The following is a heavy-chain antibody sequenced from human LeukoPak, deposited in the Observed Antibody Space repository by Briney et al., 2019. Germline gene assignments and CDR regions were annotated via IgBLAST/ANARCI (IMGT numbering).Heavy chain of an antibody. Sequence: GGSLTLACAASGFTFSDYYMGWIRQAPGKWREWVSYISSSGTNIYYTDSGKGRFTISRDNDKKYMYMQMNSLRAEDTAVYYCARLAGEVVYYGMDVWGQGTTVTVSS. J-gene: IGHJ6*02. V-gene: IGHV3-11*01. D-gene: IGHD2-15*01. CDR1: GFTFSDYY. CDR3: ARLAGEVVYYGMDV. CDR2: ISSSGTNI.